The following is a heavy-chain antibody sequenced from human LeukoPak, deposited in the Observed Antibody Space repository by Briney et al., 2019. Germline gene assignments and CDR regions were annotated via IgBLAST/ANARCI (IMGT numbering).Heavy chain of an antibody. J-gene: IGHJ4*02. V-gene: IGHV3-9*01. CDR1: GFTFDDYA. Sequence: RSLRLSCAASGFTFDDYAMHWGRHAPGKGREWVSGISWNSGSIDYADSVKGRFTISRDNAKNSLYLQMNSLRAEDTALYYCAKGQWGIAVAGPLDYWGQGTLVTVSS. CDR3: AKGQWGIAVAGPLDY. D-gene: IGHD6-19*01. CDR2: ISWNSGSI.